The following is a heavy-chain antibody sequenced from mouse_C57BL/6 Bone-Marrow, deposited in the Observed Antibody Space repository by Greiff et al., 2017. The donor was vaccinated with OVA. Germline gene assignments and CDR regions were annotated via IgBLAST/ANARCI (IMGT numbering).Heavy chain of an antibody. V-gene: IGHV5-6*01. D-gene: IGHD2-4*01. J-gene: IGHJ2*01. CDR1: GFTFSSYG. Sequence: EVQGVESGGDLVKPGGSLTLSCAASGFTFSSYGMSWVRQTPAKRLEWVATISSGGSYTYYTDSVQGRFTISRDNAKNTPYRQMSSLKSEDTAMYYCARRCDDYARPYFDYWGQGTTLTVSS. CDR2: ISSGGSYT. CDR3: ARRCDDYARPYFDY.